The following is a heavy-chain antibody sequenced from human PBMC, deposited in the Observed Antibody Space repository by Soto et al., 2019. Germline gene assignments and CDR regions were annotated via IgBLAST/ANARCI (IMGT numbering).Heavy chain of an antibody. J-gene: IGHJ4*02. CDR3: AREPVDYWGGDCYYAY. D-gene: IGHD2-21*02. CDR1: GYTFTSYG. Sequence: SVKVSCKASGYTFTSYGISWVRQAPGQGLEWMGWISAYNGNTNYAQKLQGRVTMTTDTSTSTAYMELRSLRSDDKAVYYCAREPVDYWGGDCYYAYWGQGTLVTVSS. CDR2: ISAYNGNT. V-gene: IGHV1-18*04.